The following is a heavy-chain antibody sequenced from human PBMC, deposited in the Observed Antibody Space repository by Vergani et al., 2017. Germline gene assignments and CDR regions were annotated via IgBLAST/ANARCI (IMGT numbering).Heavy chain of an antibody. V-gene: IGHV5-51*01. CDR2: IYPGDSDT. CDR1: GYSFNSYW. D-gene: IGHD4-11*01. Sequence: EVQLVQSGAEVKKPGESLKISCKGSGYSFNSYWIGWVRQMPGKGLEWMGIIYPGDSDTRYSPSFHGQVTISADKSISTAYQQWSSLKASDTAMYYGARLTTDDFGVVNYWGQGTLVTVSS. J-gene: IGHJ4*02. CDR3: ARLTTDDFGVVNY.